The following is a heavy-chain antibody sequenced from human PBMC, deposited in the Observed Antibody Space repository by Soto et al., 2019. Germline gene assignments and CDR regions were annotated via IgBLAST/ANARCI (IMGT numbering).Heavy chain of an antibody. CDR1: GYTFTSYY. Sequence: GASVKVSCKASGYTFTSYYMHWVRQAPGQGLEWMGIINPSGGSTSYAQKFQGRVTMTRDTSTSTVYMGLSSLRSEDTAVYYCARSEDILTGYPPIYYYGMDVWGQGTTVTVSS. CDR3: ARSEDILTGYPPIYYYGMDV. J-gene: IGHJ6*02. CDR2: INPSGGST. D-gene: IGHD3-9*01. V-gene: IGHV1-46*01.